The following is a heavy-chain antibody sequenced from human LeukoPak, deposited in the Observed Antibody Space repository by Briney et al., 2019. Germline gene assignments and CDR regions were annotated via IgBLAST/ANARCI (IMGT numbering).Heavy chain of an antibody. Sequence: PGGSLRLSCAASGFTFDDYTMHWVRQAPGKGLEGVSLIRWDGGSTYYADSVKGRFTISRDNSKNSLYLQMNSLRTEDTALYYCAKGTGRPTLNWFDPWGQGTLVTVSS. CDR3: AKGTGRPTLNWFDP. D-gene: IGHD1-14*01. CDR1: GFTFDDYT. CDR2: IRWDGGST. V-gene: IGHV3-43*01. J-gene: IGHJ5*02.